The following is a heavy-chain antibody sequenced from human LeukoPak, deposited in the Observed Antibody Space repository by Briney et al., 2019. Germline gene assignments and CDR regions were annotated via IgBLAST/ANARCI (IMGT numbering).Heavy chain of an antibody. CDR1: GFSLSSYE. CDR3: VRVGNSLNYFDC. Sequence: GGSLRLSCAASGFSLSSYEMNWVRQAPGKGLEGVSYIRSSGSTTYYADSVKGRFTISRDNAKDSLYLQMNSLRAEDTAVYYCVRVGNSLNYFDCWGQGTLVTVSS. J-gene: IGHJ4*02. V-gene: IGHV3-48*03. CDR2: IRSSGSTT. D-gene: IGHD3-16*01.